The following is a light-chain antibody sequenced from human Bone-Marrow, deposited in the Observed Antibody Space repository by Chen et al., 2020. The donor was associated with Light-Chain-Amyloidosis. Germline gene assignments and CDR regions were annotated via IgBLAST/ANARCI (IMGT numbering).Light chain of an antibody. CDR2: GKN. V-gene: IGLV3-19*01. J-gene: IGLJ3*02. Sequence: SSELTQDPAVSVALGPTVRIPCQGDSLRSDYASWYQQKPGQAPVLVIYGKNNRPSGDPDRCSGSGSGNTASLTGTGAQAEDEADYYCNARNSSGNHPFGGGTKLTVL. CDR1: SLRSDY. CDR3: NARNSSGNHP.